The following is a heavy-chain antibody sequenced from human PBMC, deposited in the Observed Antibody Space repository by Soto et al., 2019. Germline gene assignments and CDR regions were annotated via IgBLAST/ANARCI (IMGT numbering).Heavy chain of an antibody. V-gene: IGHV1-3*01. CDR3: ASAEGDFWSGYYTGPFDN. J-gene: IGHJ4*02. CDR1: GYTFTSYA. Sequence: ASVKVSCKASGYTFTSYAIHWVRQAPGQGLEWMGWINGGNGNTKYSQKLQGRVTITRDTSANTAYMDLSSLRSEDTAVYYCASAEGDFWSGYYTGPFDNWGQGTLVTV. CDR2: INGGNGNT. D-gene: IGHD3-3*01.